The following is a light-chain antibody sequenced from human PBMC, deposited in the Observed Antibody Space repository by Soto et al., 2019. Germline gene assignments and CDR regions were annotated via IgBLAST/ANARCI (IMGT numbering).Light chain of an antibody. CDR3: QKTYSTPFT. CDR2: AAS. CDR1: QTISNY. Sequence: DIQMTQSPSSLSASVGDRVTITCRASQTISNYLNWYQEKPGKAPKLLIYAASNLQSGVPSRFSGSGSGTDFTLTITNLQPEDFATYYCQKTYSTPFTFGPGTIADVK. J-gene: IGKJ3*01. V-gene: IGKV1-39*01.